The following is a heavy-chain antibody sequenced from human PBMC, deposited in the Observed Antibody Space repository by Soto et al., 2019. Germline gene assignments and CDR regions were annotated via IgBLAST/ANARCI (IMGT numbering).Heavy chain of an antibody. CDR2: INSGSSTI. CDR3: ARDAPRCSGGSGFDF. CDR1: GFTFSSYS. V-gene: IGHV3-48*02. J-gene: IGHJ4*02. D-gene: IGHD2-15*01. Sequence: EVQLVESGGGLVQPGGSLRLSCAASGFTFSSYSMNWVRQAPGQGLEWVSYINSGSSTIYYADSVKGRFTISRDTAKNSLYLKMNSRRDEDTAVYYCARDAPRCSGGSGFDFWGQGTLVTVSS.